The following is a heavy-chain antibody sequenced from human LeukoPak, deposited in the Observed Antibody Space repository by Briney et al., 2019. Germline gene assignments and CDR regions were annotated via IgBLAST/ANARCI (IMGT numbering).Heavy chain of an antibody. CDR1: GFTFSSYW. J-gene: IGHJ4*02. D-gene: IGHD4-17*01. Sequence: SGGSLRLSCAASGFTFSSYWMHWVRQAPGKGLVWVSRSNSDGSSTNYADSVKGRFTISRDNAKNTLYLQMNSLRAEDTAVYYCARGGDYPFDYWGQGTLVTVSS. CDR2: SNSDGSST. V-gene: IGHV3-74*01. CDR3: ARGGDYPFDY.